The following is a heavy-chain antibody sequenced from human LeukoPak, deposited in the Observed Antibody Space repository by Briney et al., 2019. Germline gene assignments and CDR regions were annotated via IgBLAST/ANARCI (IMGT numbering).Heavy chain of an antibody. D-gene: IGHD3-10*01. CDR1: GYTFTSYA. Sequence: GASVKVSCKASGYTFTSYAMNWVRQAPGQGLEWMGWINTNTGNSTYAQGLTGRFVCSLDTSVSTAYLQISSLEAEDTAVYYCARFYYGSGRYHYGMDVWGQGTTVTVSS. V-gene: IGHV7-4-1*02. CDR3: ARFYYGSGRYHYGMDV. J-gene: IGHJ6*02. CDR2: INTNTGNS.